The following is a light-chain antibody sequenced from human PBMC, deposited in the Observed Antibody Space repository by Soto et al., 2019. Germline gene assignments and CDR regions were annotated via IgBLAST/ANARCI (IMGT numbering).Light chain of an antibody. J-gene: IGLJ1*01. Sequence: QSALTQPASVSGSRGQSITISCTGTTSDVGGYKYVSWYQQHPGKAPKLMIYEVSNRPSGVSNRFSGSKSGNTASLTISGLQAEDEADYYCSSYTSSSTPFVFGTGTKVTVL. V-gene: IGLV2-14*01. CDR1: TSDVGGYKY. CDR2: EVS. CDR3: SSYTSSSTPFV.